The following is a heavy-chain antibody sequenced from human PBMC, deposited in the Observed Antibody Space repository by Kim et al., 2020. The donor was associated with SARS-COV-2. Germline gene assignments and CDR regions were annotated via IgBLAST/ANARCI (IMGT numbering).Heavy chain of an antibody. CDR2: INHSGST. CDR3: AAGRNYGSGSYYRYYYGMDV. CDR1: GGSFSGYY. V-gene: IGHV4-34*01. Sequence: SETLSLTCAVYGGSFSGYYWSWIRQPPGKGLEWIGEINHSGSTNYNPSPKRRVTISVDTSKNQFSLKLSSVTAADTAVYYCAAGRNYGSGSYYRYYYGMDVWGQGTTVTVSS. D-gene: IGHD3-10*01. J-gene: IGHJ6*02.